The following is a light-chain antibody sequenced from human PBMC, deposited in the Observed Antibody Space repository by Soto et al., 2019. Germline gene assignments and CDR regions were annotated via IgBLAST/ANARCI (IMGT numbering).Light chain of an antibody. CDR1: RSNFGATLD. J-gene: IGLJ2*01. CDR2: GNT. Sequence: QSVLTQPPSVSGAPGQRVTISCTRSRSNFGATLDVHWYQQLPGTAPKLLIYGNTNRPSGVPDRFVGSKSGTTASLVITGLQADDEADYYCQSADNSLSGVVFGGGTKLTVL. V-gene: IGLV1-40*01. CDR3: QSADNSLSGVV.